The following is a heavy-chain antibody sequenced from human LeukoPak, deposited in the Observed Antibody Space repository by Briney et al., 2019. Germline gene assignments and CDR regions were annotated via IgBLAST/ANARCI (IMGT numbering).Heavy chain of an antibody. CDR3: ARVSGGSWSAEYFQH. CDR2: IYYSGST. D-gene: IGHD6-13*01. Sequence: SETLSLTCTVSGGSISSYYWSWIRQPPGKGLEWIGYIYYSGSTNYNPSLKSRVTISVDTSKNQFSLKLSSVTAADTAVYYCARVSGGSWSAEYFQHWGQGTLVTVSS. V-gene: IGHV4-59*01. CDR1: GGSISSYY. J-gene: IGHJ1*01.